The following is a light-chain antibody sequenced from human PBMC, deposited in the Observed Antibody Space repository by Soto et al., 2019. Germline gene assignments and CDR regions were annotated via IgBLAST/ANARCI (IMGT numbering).Light chain of an antibody. Sequence: EIVLTQSPATLSLSPGERATLSFRASQSISNSLAWYQQKPGQAPSLLIFDASKRATGIPPRFSGSGSGTDFTLTISSLEPEDSAVYYCQQRHMWPITFGQGTRLEIK. CDR3: QQRHMWPIT. J-gene: IGKJ5*01. V-gene: IGKV3-11*01. CDR2: DAS. CDR1: QSISNS.